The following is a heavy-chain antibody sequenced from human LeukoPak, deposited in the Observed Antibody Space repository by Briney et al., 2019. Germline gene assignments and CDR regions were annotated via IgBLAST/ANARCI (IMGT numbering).Heavy chain of an antibody. J-gene: IGHJ5*02. V-gene: IGHV3-21*01. CDR3: ARDVVVVAATPSGGFDP. CDR1: GFTFSSYS. Sequence: GGSLRLSCAASGFTFSSYSMNWVRQAPGKGLEWVSSISSSSSYIYYADSVKGRFTISRDNAKNSLYLQMNSLRAEDTAVYYCARDVVVVAATPSGGFDPWGQGTLVTVSS. D-gene: IGHD2-15*01. CDR2: ISSSSSYI.